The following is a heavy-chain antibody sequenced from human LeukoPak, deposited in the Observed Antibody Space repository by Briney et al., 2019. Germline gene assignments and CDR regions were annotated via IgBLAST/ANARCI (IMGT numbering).Heavy chain of an antibody. CDR1: GYTFTSYY. CDR3: ARHGKITGTTTLDY. D-gene: IGHD1-7*01. CDR2: LSANNGNT. V-gene: IGHV1-18*04. Sequence: GASVKVSCKASGYTFTSYYMHWVRQAPGQGLEWMGWLSANNGNTKYAQKLQGRVTMTTDTSTSTAYMELRSLRSDDTAVYYCARHGKITGTTTLDYWGQGTLVTVSS. J-gene: IGHJ4*02.